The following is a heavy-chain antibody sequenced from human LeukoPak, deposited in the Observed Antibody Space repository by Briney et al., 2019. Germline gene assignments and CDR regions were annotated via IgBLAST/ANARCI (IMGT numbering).Heavy chain of an antibody. Sequence: GGSLRLSCAASGLTFAGYDMSWVRQAPGKGLEWVSTISASGDNTYYAGSVKGRFTISRDNSKNTLYPQMDSLRAEDTAVYYCAKRFCSATRCFHFDYWGQGTLVTVSS. CDR3: AKRFCSATRCFHFDY. CDR2: ISASGDNT. V-gene: IGHV3-23*01. D-gene: IGHD2-2*01. J-gene: IGHJ4*02. CDR1: GLTFAGYD.